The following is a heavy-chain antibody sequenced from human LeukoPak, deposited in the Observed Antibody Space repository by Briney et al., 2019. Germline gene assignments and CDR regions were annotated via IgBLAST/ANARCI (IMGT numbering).Heavy chain of an antibody. Sequence: PSETLSLTCTVSGYSISSGYYWGWIRQPPGKGLEWIGSIYHSGRTFYNPSLKSRVTISVDTSKNQFSLKLSSVTAADTAVYYCAREGCSGGSCYSERFWFDPWGQGTLVTVSS. J-gene: IGHJ5*02. CDR3: AREGCSGGSCYSERFWFDP. D-gene: IGHD2-15*01. CDR1: GYSISSGYY. V-gene: IGHV4-38-2*02. CDR2: IYHSGRT.